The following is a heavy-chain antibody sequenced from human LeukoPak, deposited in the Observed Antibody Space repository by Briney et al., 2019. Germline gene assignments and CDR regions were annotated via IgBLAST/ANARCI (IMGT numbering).Heavy chain of an antibody. J-gene: IGHJ4*02. CDR3: AKEGSNGDFDY. Sequence: GGSLRLSCAASGFTFSSYDMHWVRQAPGKGLEWVTVISYDESNKYYGDSVKGRFTISRDNSKNTLYLKMNSLRAEETAVYYCAKEGSNGDFDYWGQGTLVTVSS. V-gene: IGHV3-30*18. D-gene: IGHD1-26*01. CDR1: GFTFSSYD. CDR2: ISYDESNK.